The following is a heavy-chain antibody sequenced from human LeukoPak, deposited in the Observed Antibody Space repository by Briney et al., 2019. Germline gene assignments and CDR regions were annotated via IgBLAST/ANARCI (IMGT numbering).Heavy chain of an antibody. V-gene: IGHV3-23*01. D-gene: IGHD3-10*01. CDR1: GFTFSSYA. Sequence: GGSLRLSCAASGFTFSSYAMSWVRHAPGKGLEWVSTISGSGGSTYYADSVKGRFTISRDNSKNTLYLQMNSLRAEDTAVYYCAKHVWFGEADYWGQGTLVTVSS. CDR3: AKHVWFGEADY. J-gene: IGHJ4*02. CDR2: ISGSGGST.